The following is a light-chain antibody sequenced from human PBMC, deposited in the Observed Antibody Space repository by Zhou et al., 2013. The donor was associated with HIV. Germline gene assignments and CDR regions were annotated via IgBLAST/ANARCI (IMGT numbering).Light chain of an antibody. CDR2: EDK. V-gene: IGLV6-57*01. J-gene: IGLJ2*01. CDR3: QSYDSSSLSVI. CDR1: SGSITSNY. Sequence: NFMLTQPHSVSESPGKTVTISCTRSSGSITSNYVQWYQQRPGSSPTIVIFEDKERPSGVPGRFSGFIDSSSNSASLTISGLKTEDEADYYCQSYDSSSLSVIFGGGTKPTVL.